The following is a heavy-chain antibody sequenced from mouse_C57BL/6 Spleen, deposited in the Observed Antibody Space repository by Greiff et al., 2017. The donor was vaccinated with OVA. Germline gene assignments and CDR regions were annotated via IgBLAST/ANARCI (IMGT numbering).Heavy chain of an antibody. CDR2: ISDGGSYT. CDR3: ARAKGYSNYDYYSMDY. Sequence: EVQVVESGGGLVKPGGSLKLSCAASGFTFSSYAMSWVRQTPEKRLEWVATISDGGSYTYYPDNVKGRFTMSRDTAKTKLYLQMSPLKSEDTAMYYCARAKGYSNYDYYSMDYWGQGTSVTVSS. CDR1: GFTFSSYA. D-gene: IGHD2-5*01. J-gene: IGHJ4*01. V-gene: IGHV5-4*01.